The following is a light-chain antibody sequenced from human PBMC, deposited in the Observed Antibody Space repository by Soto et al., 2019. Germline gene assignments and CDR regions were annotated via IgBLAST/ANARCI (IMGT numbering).Light chain of an antibody. V-gene: IGLV2-14*01. CDR2: DVS. CDR1: SSDVGGYNY. CDR3: SSYSSRRPLV. Sequence: QSALTQPASVSGSPGQSITISCTGTSSDVGGYNYVSWYQQHPGKAPKLMIYDVSNRPSGVSNRFSGSKSGNTASLTISGLQAEDEADYYCSSYSSRRPLVFGGGTKLTVL. J-gene: IGLJ2*01.